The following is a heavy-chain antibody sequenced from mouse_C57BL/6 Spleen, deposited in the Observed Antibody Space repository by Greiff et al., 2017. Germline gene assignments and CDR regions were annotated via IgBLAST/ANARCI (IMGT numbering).Heavy chain of an antibody. J-gene: IGHJ2*01. Sequence: EVQLQQSGAELVRPGASVKLSCKASGFNITDDYMHWVKQRPGQGLEWIGWIDPENGDTEYASKFQGKATITADTSSNTAYLQLSSLTSEDTAVYYCTPTMVTTNDFDDWGQGTTLTVSS. V-gene: IGHV14-4*01. CDR1: GFNITDDY. D-gene: IGHD2-9*01. CDR2: IDPENGDT. CDR3: TPTMVTTNDFDD.